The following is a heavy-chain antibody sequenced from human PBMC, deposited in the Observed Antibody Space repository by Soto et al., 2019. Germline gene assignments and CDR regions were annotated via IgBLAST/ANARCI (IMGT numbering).Heavy chain of an antibody. V-gene: IGHV1-69*01. D-gene: IGHD3-3*01. CDR2: IIPIFGTA. CDR1: GVTFSSYA. Sequence: QVQLVQSGAEVKKPGSSVKVSCKASGVTFSSYAISWVRQAPGQGLEWMGGIIPIFGTANYAEKFQGRVTITADESTSTAYMELSSRRSEDTAVYYCASEDLWRRHQSGYFPYWGQGTLVTVSS. CDR3: ASEDLWRRHQSGYFPY. J-gene: IGHJ4*02.